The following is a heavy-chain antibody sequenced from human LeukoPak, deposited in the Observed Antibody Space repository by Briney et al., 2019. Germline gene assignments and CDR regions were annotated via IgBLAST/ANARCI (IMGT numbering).Heavy chain of an antibody. D-gene: IGHD3-22*01. CDR2: ISGSSSTI. V-gene: IGHV3-48*01. Sequence: PGGSLRLSCAASGFTFSSYSMNWVRQAPGKGLEWGSYISGSSSTIYYVDSVKGRFTISRDDGKNTLYLQMNSLRAEDTAVCYCARGSTYYDSSGQVPFDYWGQGTLVTVSS. CDR3: ARGSTYYDSSGQVPFDY. CDR1: GFTFSSYS. J-gene: IGHJ4*02.